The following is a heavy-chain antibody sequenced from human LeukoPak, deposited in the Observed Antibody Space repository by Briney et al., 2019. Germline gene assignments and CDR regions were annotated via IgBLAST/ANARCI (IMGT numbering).Heavy chain of an antibody. CDR2: ISYDGSNK. Sequence: GGSLRLSCEASGLSLSNYPMHWVRQAPGKGLEWVAVISYDGSNKYYADSVKGRFTISRDNSKNTLYLQMNSLRAEDTAVYYCARGGSYAYSGDFDYWGQGTLVTVSS. CDR1: GLSLSNYP. J-gene: IGHJ4*02. V-gene: IGHV3-30-3*01. CDR3: ARGGSYAYSGDFDY. D-gene: IGHD1-26*01.